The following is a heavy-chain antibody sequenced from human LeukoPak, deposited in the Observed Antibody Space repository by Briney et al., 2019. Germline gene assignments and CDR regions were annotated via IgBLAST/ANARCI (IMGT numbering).Heavy chain of an antibody. J-gene: IGHJ3*02. V-gene: IGHV1-3*01. CDR2: INAGNGNT. D-gene: IGHD5-24*01. CDR3: ARDAYNSVDPIRAFDI. CDR1: GYTFTSYA. Sequence: ASVKVSCKASGYTFTSYAMHWVRQAPGQRLEWMGWINAGNGNTKYSQKFQGRVTITRDTSASTAYMELSSLRSEDTAVYYCARDAYNSVDPIRAFDIWGQGTMVTVSS.